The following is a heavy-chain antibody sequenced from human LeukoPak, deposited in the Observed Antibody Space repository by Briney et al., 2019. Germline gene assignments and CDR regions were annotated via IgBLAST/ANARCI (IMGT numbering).Heavy chain of an antibody. J-gene: IGHJ4*02. V-gene: IGHV4-59*12. Sequence: SETLSLTCTVSGGSISSYYWSWIRQPPGKGLEWIGYIYYSGSTNYNPSLKSRVTMSVDTSKNQFSLKLSSVTAADTAVYYCARETTPLRLGELSPFDYWGQGTLVTVSS. CDR2: IYYSGST. CDR3: ARETTPLRLGELSPFDY. D-gene: IGHD3-16*02. CDR1: GGSISSYY.